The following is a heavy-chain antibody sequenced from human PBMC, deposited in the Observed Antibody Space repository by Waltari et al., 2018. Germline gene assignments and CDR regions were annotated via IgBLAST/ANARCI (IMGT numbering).Heavy chain of an antibody. CDR1: GYSLSSGYY. Sequence: QVQLQESGPGLVKPSETLSLTCAVSGYSLSSGYYWGWIRQPPGKGLEWIGSIYHSGSTFYNPSLKSRVTISVDTSKNQFSLKLSSVTAADTAVYYCARDTPAPRITGATSVDYWGQGTLVTVSS. CDR2: IYHSGST. J-gene: IGHJ4*02. V-gene: IGHV4-38-2*02. CDR3: ARDTPAPRITGATSVDY. D-gene: IGHD1-20*01.